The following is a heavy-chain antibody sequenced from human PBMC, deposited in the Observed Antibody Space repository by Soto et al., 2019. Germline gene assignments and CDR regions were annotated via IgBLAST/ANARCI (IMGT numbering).Heavy chain of an antibody. Sequence: AVKVSCKASGCTFTNSAVQWVRQARGRRLEWIGWIVVATANTDYAQKFQERVAITRDMSTSTTYMELSSLRSEDTAVYYCAAGVMAGQDYYYGMDVWGQGTTVTVSS. CDR1: GCTFTNSA. CDR2: IVVATANT. D-gene: IGHD3-16*01. J-gene: IGHJ6*02. V-gene: IGHV1-58*01. CDR3: AAGVMAGQDYYYGMDV.